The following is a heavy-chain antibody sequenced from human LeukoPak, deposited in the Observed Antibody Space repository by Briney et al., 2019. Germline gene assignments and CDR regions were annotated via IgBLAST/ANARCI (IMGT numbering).Heavy chain of an antibody. V-gene: IGHV3-23*01. CDR2: ISGSGGGT. CDR3: AKDRANDVLEYSQY. D-gene: IGHD2-8*01. J-gene: IGHJ1*01. Sequence: GGSLRLSCAASVFTFSSYAMIWLRQAPGKGLEWVSSISGSGGGTWYADSVKGHFTISRDNSKNALYLQMNSLSAEDTALYYCAKDRANDVLEYSQYGGQGTLVTVSS. CDR1: VFTFSSYA.